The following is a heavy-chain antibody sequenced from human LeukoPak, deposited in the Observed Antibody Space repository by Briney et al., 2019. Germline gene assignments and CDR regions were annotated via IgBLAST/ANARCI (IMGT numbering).Heavy chain of an antibody. V-gene: IGHV3-7*01. CDR3: AREGFYFFDF. CDR2: IKQDGSET. J-gene: IGHJ4*01. Sequence: GGSLGLSCAASGFTFTNNFMSWVRQVPGKGLEWVANIKQDGSETTYADSVRGRFTIFRDNAKDSVYLQMNSLRAEDSATYYCAREGFYFFDFWGQGTLVTVSS. CDR1: GFTFTNNF.